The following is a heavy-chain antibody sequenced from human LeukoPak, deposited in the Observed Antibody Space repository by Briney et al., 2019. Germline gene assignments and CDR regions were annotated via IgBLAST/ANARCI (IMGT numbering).Heavy chain of an antibody. D-gene: IGHD4-17*01. CDR2: IYSGGGT. V-gene: IGHV3-66*01. CDR1: GFTVRSTY. CDR3: VRDDRRYGDYGYFDY. Sequence: GGSLRLSCAASGFTVRSTYMNWVRQAPGKGLEWVSVIYSGGGTYYADSVKGRFTISRDNSKNTLYLQMNSLRAEVTAVYYCVRDDRRYGDYGYFDYWGQGTMVTVSS. J-gene: IGHJ4*02.